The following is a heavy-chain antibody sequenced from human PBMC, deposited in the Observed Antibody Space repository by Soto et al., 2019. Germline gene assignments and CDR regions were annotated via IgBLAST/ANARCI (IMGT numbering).Heavy chain of an antibody. CDR3: AKDRTPSLGYSGYDCFDY. V-gene: IGHV3-23*01. CDR2: ISGSGGST. J-gene: IGHJ4*02. Sequence: EVQLLESGGGLVQPGGSLRLSCAASGFTFSNYAMSWVRQAPGKGLEWVSGISGSGGSTYYADSVKGRFTISRDNSKNTLYLQMNSLRAEDTAVYHCAKDRTPSLGYSGYDCFDYWGQGTLVTVSS. CDR1: GFTFSNYA. D-gene: IGHD5-12*01.